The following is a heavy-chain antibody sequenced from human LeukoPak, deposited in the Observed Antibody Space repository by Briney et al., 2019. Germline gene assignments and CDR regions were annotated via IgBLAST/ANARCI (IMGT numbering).Heavy chain of an antibody. Sequence: PGGSLRLSCAASGFTFSSYSMNWVRQAPGKGLEWVSSISSSSSYIYYADPVKGRFTISRDNAKSSLYLQMNSLRAEDTAVYYCARDQEGDYYDSSGYYYVHHNLDYWGQGTLVTVSS. CDR2: ISSSSSYI. V-gene: IGHV3-21*01. CDR3: ARDQEGDYYDSSGYYYVHHNLDY. J-gene: IGHJ4*02. D-gene: IGHD3-22*01. CDR1: GFTFSSYS.